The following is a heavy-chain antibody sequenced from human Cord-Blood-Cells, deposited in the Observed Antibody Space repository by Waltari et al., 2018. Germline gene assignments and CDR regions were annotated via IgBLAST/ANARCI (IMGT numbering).Heavy chain of an antibody. J-gene: IGHJ4*02. CDR2: INPSGGST. V-gene: IGHV1-46*01. Sequence: QVQLVQSGAEVKKPGASVKVSCRASVYTFTSYYMHWLRQAPGQLLEWMGIINPSGGSTSYAQKFQGRVTMTRDTSTSTVYMELSSLRSEDTTVYYCARDRSIAPYDYWGQGTLVTVSS. CDR1: VYTFTSYY. CDR3: ARDRSIAPYDY. D-gene: IGHD6-13*01.